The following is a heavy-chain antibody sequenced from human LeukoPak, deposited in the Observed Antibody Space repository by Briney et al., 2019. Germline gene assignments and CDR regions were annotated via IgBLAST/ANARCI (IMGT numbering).Heavy chain of an antibody. V-gene: IGHV1-18*01. CDR2: ISAYNGNT. J-gene: IGHJ3*02. D-gene: IGHD3-9*01. CDR1: GYTFTSYG. Sequence: AGSVKVSCKASGYTFTSYGISWVRQAPGQGLEWMGWISAYNGNTNYAQKLQGRVTMTTDTSTSTAYMELRSLRSDDTAVYYCARDSRYFAPGSAFDIWGQGTMVTVSS. CDR3: ARDSRYFAPGSAFDI.